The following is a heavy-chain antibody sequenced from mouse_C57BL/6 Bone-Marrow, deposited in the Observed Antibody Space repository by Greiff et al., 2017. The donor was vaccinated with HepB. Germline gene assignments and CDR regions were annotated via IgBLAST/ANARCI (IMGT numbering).Heavy chain of an antibody. J-gene: IGHJ2*01. CDR3: ARWAGSSSFDY. Sequence: KESGYTFTDYNMDWVKQSHGKSLEWIGDINPNNGGTIYNQKFKGKATLTVDKSSSTAYMELRSLTSEDTAVYYCARWAGSSSFDYWGQGTTLTVSS. CDR2: INPNNGGT. V-gene: IGHV1-18*01. D-gene: IGHD1-1*01. CDR1: GYTFTDYN.